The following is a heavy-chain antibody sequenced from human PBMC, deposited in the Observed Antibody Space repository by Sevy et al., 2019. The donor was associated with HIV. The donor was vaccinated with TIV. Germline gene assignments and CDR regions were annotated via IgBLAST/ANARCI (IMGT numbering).Heavy chain of an antibody. D-gene: IGHD6-13*01. CDR1: GYTLSSYD. Sequence: PSVKVSCKASGYTLSSYDINWVRQATGQGLEWMGWMNPDSGRRGYAPKFQGRVTMTTNTSIGTAYMELRSLRSEDSAVYYCARADLDSSTFFYYYSMDVWGQGTTVTVSS. CDR2: MNPDSGRR. J-gene: IGHJ6*02. CDR3: ARADLDSSTFFYYYSMDV. V-gene: IGHV1-8*01.